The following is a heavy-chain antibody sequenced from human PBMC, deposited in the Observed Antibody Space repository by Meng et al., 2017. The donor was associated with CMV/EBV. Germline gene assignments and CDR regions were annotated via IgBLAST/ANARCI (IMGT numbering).Heavy chain of an antibody. J-gene: IGHJ4*02. D-gene: IGHD5-12*01. CDR1: GFTFSSYA. V-gene: IGHV3-23*01. CDR2: ISGSGGST. Sequence: EVQLLESGGGLVQPGGSLSLSCAASGFTFSSYAMSWVRQAPGKGLEWVSAISGSGGSTYYADSVKGRFTISRDNSKNTLYLQMNSLRAEDTAVYYCAEGSEYSGYGYWGQGTLVTVSS. CDR3: AEGSEYSGYGY.